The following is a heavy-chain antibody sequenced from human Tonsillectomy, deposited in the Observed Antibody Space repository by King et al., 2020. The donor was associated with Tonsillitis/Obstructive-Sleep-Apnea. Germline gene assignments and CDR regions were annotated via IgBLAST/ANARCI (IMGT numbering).Heavy chain of an antibody. J-gene: IGHJ4*02. Sequence: FTLKESGPTLVKPTQTLTLTCTFSGFSLSTSGVGVGWIRQPPGKALEWLALIYWDDDKRYSPSLKSRLTITKDTSKNQVVLTMTNMDPVDTAAYYCAHSAPYYDIWTGYYSATFFGVDYWGQGTLVTVSS. D-gene: IGHD3-9*01. CDR1: GFSLSTSGVG. V-gene: IGHV2-5*02. CDR2: IYWDDDK. CDR3: AHSAPYYDIWTGYYSATFFGVDY.